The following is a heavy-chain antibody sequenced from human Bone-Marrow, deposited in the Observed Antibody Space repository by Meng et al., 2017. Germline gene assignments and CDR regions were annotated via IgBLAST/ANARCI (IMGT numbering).Heavy chain of an antibody. J-gene: IGHJ4*02. CDR2: IYHSGST. D-gene: IGHD3-22*01. CDR1: VALIGSRNG. Sequence: SVALIGSRNGWSGGRNPPGKGLEWIGVIYHSGSTNYTPSLKRRVTISVDTSKHQFCLKLSSVTAADTAVYYCARDSRTYYYDSSGYTFDYWGQGTLVTVSS. CDR3: ARDSRTYYYDSSGYTFDY. V-gene: IGHV4-4*02.